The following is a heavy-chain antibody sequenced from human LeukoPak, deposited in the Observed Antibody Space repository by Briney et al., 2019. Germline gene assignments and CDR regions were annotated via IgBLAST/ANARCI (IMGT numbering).Heavy chain of an antibody. Sequence: SETLSLTCTVSGGSISSSSYYWGWIRQPPGKGLEWIGSIYYSGSTYYNPSLKSRVTISVDTSKNQFSLKLSSVTAADTAVYYCARLNYEFWSGFRYYYYGMDVWGQGTTVTVSS. J-gene: IGHJ6*02. CDR2: IYYSGST. D-gene: IGHD3-3*01. V-gene: IGHV4-39*07. CDR1: GGSISSSSYY. CDR3: ARLNYEFWSGFRYYYYGMDV.